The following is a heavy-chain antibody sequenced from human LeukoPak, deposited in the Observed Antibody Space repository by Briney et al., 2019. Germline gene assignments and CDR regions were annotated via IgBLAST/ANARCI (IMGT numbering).Heavy chain of an antibody. CDR1: GGSFSSGDYS. CDR2: LFSSGTT. J-gene: IGHJ5*02. V-gene: IGHV4-61*02. Sequence: PSETLSLTCTVSGGSFSSGDYSWNWIRQPAGQGLEWIGRLFSSGTTNYNPSLKSRVTISGDTSKNQFSLKLSSVTAADTAVYYCARRGRYCSSTSCYYMGWFDPWGQGTLVTVSS. D-gene: IGHD2-2*01. CDR3: ARRGRYCSSTSCYYMGWFDP.